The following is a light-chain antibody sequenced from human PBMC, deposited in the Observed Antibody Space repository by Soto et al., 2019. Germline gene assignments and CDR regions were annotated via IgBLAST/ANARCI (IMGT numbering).Light chain of an antibody. CDR1: QGLLHTNGYTY. CDR3: MQALQSPK. CDR2: LTS. Sequence: IVLTQSPLSLTVTPGEPASLSCRSSQGLLHTNGYTYLDWYLQKPGQPPQLLIYLTSNRASGVPDRFSGSGSGTDFTLKITRVEAEDVGVYYCMQALQSPKFGQGTKVDI. V-gene: IGKV2-28*01. J-gene: IGKJ1*01.